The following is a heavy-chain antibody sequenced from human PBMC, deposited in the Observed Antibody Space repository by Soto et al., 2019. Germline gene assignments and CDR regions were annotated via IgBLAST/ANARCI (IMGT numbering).Heavy chain of an antibody. CDR2: IYFRGTT. J-gene: IGHJ4*02. V-gene: IGHV4-59*01. CDR3: ARSSGYATPLDQ. Sequence: SETLSLTCAVSGGSINNFYWRWIRQPPGKPLEWIGYIYFRGTTYYHTSLESRVTISLDASKNQFSLNLSSMTAADTAVYYCARSSGYATPLDQWGQGTLVTVSS. CDR1: GGSINNFY. D-gene: IGHD3-22*01.